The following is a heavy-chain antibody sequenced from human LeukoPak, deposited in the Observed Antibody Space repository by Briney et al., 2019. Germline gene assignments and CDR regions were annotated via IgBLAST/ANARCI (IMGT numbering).Heavy chain of an antibody. CDR3: TTLGYHLDS. J-gene: IGHJ4*02. CDR1: EFPFSFYE. D-gene: IGHD3-22*01. CDR2: IGSSGTNR. V-gene: IGHV3-48*03. Sequence: PGGSLRLSCAVSEFPFSFYEMNWVRRAPGKGLEWVSNIGSSGTNRYYADSVKGRFIISRDNARNSLYLQMNSLRAEDTALYYCTTLGYHLDSWGQGTLVTVSS.